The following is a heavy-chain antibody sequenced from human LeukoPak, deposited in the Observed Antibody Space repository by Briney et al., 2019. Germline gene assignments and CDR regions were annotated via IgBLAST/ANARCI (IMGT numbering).Heavy chain of an antibody. V-gene: IGHV1-69*13. CDR1: GGTFSSYA. Sequence: GASVKVSFTASGGTFSSYAISWVRQAPGQGLEWMGGIIPIFGTANYAQKFQGRVTITADESTSTAYMELSSLRSEDTAVCYCARVSADSGYYTPFDYWGQGTLVTVSS. CDR2: IIPIFGTA. J-gene: IGHJ4*02. CDR3: ARVSADSGYYTPFDY. D-gene: IGHD3-22*01.